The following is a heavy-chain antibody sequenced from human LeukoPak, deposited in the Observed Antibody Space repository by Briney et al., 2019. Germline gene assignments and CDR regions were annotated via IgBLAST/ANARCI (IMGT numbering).Heavy chain of an antibody. CDR1: GFTFSSYW. CDR3: ARYWNGGNYDY. V-gene: IGHV3-7*04. D-gene: IGHD1-1*01. J-gene: IGHJ4*02. CDR2: IKQDGSEK. Sequence: GGSLRLSCAASGFTFSSYWMSWVRQAPGKGLEGVANIKQDGSEKYYVVSVRGRFTISRDNAKNSLYLQMNSLRAEDTAVYYCARYWNGGNYDYWGQGTLVSVSS.